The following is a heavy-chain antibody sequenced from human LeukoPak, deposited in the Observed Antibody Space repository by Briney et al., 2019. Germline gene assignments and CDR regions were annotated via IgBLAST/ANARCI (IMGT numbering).Heavy chain of an antibody. Sequence: ASVKVSCKASGYTFTDFYMHWVRQAPGQGLEWMGCINLNSGGTNYAQNFQGRVTMTRDTSISTAYMELNRLTSDDTAVYYCARAAKWELLKGGLDSWGQGTLVTVSS. D-gene: IGHD1-26*01. V-gene: IGHV1-2*02. CDR1: GYTFTDFY. CDR2: INLNSGGT. CDR3: ARAAKWELLKGGLDS. J-gene: IGHJ4*02.